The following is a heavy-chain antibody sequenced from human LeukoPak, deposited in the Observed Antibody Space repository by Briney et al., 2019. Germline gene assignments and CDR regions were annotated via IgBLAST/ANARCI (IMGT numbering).Heavy chain of an antibody. D-gene: IGHD5-18*01. Sequence: SETLSLTCTVSGGSISGSSYYWGWIRQPPGKGLEWIGSIYYSGSTYYNPSLKSRVTISVDTSKNQFSLKLSSVTAADTAVYYCAELTRGYNHWGQGTLVTVFS. CDR2: IYYSGST. J-gene: IGHJ5*02. V-gene: IGHV4-39*01. CDR1: GGSISGSSYY. CDR3: AELTRGYNH.